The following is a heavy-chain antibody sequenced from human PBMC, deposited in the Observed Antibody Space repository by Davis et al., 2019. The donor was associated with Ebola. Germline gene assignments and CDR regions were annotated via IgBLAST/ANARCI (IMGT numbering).Heavy chain of an antibody. Sequence: SVKVSCKASGGTFSSYAISWVRQAPGQGLEWMGGIIPIFGTANYAQKFQGRVTITADESTSTAYMELSSLRSEDTAVYYCARDRRISNWFDPWGQGTLVTVSS. CDR3: ARDRRISNWFDP. V-gene: IGHV1-69*13. CDR2: IIPIFGTA. CDR1: GGTFSSYA. J-gene: IGHJ5*02. D-gene: IGHD2-15*01.